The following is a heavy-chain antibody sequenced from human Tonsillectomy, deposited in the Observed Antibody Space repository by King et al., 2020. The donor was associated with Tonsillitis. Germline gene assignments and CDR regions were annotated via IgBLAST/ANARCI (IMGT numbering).Heavy chain of an antibody. CDR1: GFTFSSYG. V-gene: IGHV3-30*18. Sequence: VQLVESGGGVVQPGRSLRLSCAASGFTFSSYGMHWVRQAPGKGLEWVTVISCDGGNKYYADSVKGRFTISRDNSKNTLYLQMNSLRAEDTAVYYCAKAFRHVSGSYYGEMGLDYWGQGTLVTVSS. D-gene: IGHD3-10*01. CDR2: ISCDGGNK. CDR3: AKAFRHVSGSYYGEMGLDY. J-gene: IGHJ4*02.